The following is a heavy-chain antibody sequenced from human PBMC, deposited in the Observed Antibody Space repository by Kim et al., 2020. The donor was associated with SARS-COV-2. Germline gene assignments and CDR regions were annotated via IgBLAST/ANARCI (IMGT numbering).Heavy chain of an antibody. V-gene: IGHV1-18*01. CDR2: ISAYNGNT. J-gene: IGHJ6*02. Sequence: ASVKVSCKASGYTFTSYGISWVRQAPGQGLEWMGWISAYNGNTNYAQKLQGRVTMTTDTSTSTAYMELRSLRSDDTAVYYCARNALVQYQLLWMSDYYYYGMDVWGQGTTVTVSS. D-gene: IGHD2-2*01. CDR1: GYTFTSYG. CDR3: ARNALVQYQLLWMSDYYYYGMDV.